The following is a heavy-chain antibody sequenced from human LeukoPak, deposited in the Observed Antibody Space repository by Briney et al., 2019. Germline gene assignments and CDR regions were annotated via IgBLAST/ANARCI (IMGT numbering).Heavy chain of an antibody. Sequence: GASVKVSCKASGYTFTSYGISWVRQAPGQGLEWMGWISAYNGNTNYAQKLQGRVNMTTDTSTSTAYMELRSLRSDDTAVYYCARDLGYCSSTSCYPLGVWGGSGYYYYGMDVWGQGTTVTVSS. V-gene: IGHV1-18*01. CDR3: ARDLGYCSSTSCYPLGVWGGSGYYYYGMDV. D-gene: IGHD2-2*01. CDR1: GYTFTSYG. CDR2: ISAYNGNT. J-gene: IGHJ6*02.